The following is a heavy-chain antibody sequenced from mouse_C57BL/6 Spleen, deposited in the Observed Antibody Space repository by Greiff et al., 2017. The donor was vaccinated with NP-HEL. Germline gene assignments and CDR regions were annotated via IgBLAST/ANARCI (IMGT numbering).Heavy chain of an antibody. V-gene: IGHV1-52*01. J-gene: IGHJ4*01. CDR1: GYTFTSYW. D-gene: IGHD1-1*01. CDR3: ARPGREEVYAMDY. CDR2: IDPSDSET. Sequence: VQLQQSGAELVRPGSSVKLSCKASGYTFTSYWMHWVKQRPIQGLEWIGNIDPSDSETHYNQKYKDKATLTVDKSSSTAYMQLSSLTSEDAAVYYWARPGREEVYAMDYWGQGTSVTVSS.